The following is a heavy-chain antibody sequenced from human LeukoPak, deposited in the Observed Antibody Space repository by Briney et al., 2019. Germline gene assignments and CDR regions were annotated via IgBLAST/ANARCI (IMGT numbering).Heavy chain of an antibody. CDR2: IYSGGDT. J-gene: IGHJ6*03. CDR3: AKDAYYYDSSGYYYYYYYMDV. V-gene: IGHV3-53*01. D-gene: IGHD3-22*01. CDR1: GFTFSSYS. Sequence: PGGSLRLSCAASGFTFSSYSMNWVRQAPGKGLEWVSVIYSGGDTYYADSVKGRFTISRDNSKNTLYLEMNSLRAEDTAVYYCAKDAYYYDSSGYYYYYYYMDVWGKGTTVTVSS.